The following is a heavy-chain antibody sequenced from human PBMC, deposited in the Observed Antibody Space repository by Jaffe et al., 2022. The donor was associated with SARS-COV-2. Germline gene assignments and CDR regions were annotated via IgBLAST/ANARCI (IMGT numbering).Heavy chain of an antibody. D-gene: IGHD2-21*02. Sequence: EVQLVESGGGLVQPGGSLRLSCAASGFTFSSYEMNWVRQAPGKGLEWVSYISSSGSTIYYADSVKGRFTISRDNAKNSLYLQMNSLRAEDTAVYYCARGGAAYCGGDCYLDYWGQGTLVTVSS. CDR3: ARGGAAYCGGDCYLDY. CDR1: GFTFSSYE. J-gene: IGHJ4*02. V-gene: IGHV3-48*03. CDR2: ISSSGSTI.